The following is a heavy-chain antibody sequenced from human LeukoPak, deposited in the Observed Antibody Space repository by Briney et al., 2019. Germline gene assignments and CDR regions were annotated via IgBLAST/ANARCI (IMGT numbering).Heavy chain of an antibody. V-gene: IGHV3-74*01. J-gene: IGHJ4*02. CDR1: GFTFSSYW. CDR3: ARVGVRPVYYFDY. D-gene: IGHD1-26*01. CDR2: INTDGSST. Sequence: GRSLRLSCAASGFTFSSYWMHWVRQAPGKGLVWVSRINTDGSSTSYADSVKGRFTISRDNAKNTLYLQMNSLRAEDTAVYYCARVGVRPVYYFDYWGQGTLVTVSS.